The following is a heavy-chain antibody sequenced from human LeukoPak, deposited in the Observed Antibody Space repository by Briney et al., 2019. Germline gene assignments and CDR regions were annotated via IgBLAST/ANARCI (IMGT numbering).Heavy chain of an antibody. CDR3: ARVGYNGWNFEN. V-gene: IGHV3-7*01. D-gene: IGHD5-12*01. CDR1: GFTFSSYW. Sequence: PGGSLRLSCAASGFTFSSYWMSWVRQAPGKGLQSVAYICQDVSHKYYVDSVKGRFTISRDNAKNSLHLEMNSLRAEDTALYYCARVGYNGWNFENWGQGTLVTVSS. CDR2: ICQDVSHK. J-gene: IGHJ4*02.